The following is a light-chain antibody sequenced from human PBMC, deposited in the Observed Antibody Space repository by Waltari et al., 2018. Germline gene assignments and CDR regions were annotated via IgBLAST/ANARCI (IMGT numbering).Light chain of an antibody. CDR3: NSFTDTASWV. V-gene: IGLV2-14*03. J-gene: IGLJ3*02. CDR2: DVN. CDR1: SSEVGGHNH. Sequence: QSALTQPASVSGSPGESITISCTGTSSEVGGHNHVSWYQHHPGKAPKLIIHDVNKRPSGVSNRFSGSKSDTTASLTISGLQAEDEADYYCNSFTDTASWVFGGGTKLTVL.